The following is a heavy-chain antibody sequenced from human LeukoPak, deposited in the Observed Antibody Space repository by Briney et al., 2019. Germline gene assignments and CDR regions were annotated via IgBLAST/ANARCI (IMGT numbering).Heavy chain of an antibody. D-gene: IGHD3-22*01. CDR3: ARESLGDSSGYYLLNYFDY. J-gene: IGHJ4*02. CDR1: GGSFSGYY. CDR2: INHSGST. V-gene: IGHV4-34*01. Sequence: SETLSLTXAVYGGSFSGYYWSWIRQPPGKGLEWIGEINHSGSTNYNPSLKSRVTISVDTSKNQFSLKLSSVTAADTAVYYCARESLGDSSGYYLLNYFDYWGQGTLVTVSS.